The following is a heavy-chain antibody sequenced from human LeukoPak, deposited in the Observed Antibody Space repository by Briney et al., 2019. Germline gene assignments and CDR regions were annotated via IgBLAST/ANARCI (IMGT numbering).Heavy chain of an antibody. CDR1: GGSISSYY. D-gene: IGHD3-22*01. CDR2: IYYSGST. J-gene: IGHJ3*01. Sequence: LETLSLTCTVSGGSISSYYWSWIRQPPGKGLEWIGYIYYSGSTNYNPSLKSRVTISVDTSKNQFSLKLSSVTAADTAVYYCARLTRLNYYDSGGRDFWGQGTMVTVSS. CDR3: ARLTRLNYYDSGGRDF. V-gene: IGHV4-59*01.